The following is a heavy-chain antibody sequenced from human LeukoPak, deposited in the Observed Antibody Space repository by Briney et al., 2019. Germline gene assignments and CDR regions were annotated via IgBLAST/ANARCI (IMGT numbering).Heavy chain of an antibody. CDR1: GFTFSDHY. Sequence: GGSLRLSCAASGFTFSDHYMDWVRQAPGKGLEWVSGISWNSGSIGYADSVKGRFTISRDNTKNSLYLQMNSLRAEDTALYYCAKDSSPYYDSSGYLDYWGQGTLVTVSS. CDR3: AKDSSPYYDSSGYLDY. V-gene: IGHV3-9*01. D-gene: IGHD3-22*01. J-gene: IGHJ4*02. CDR2: ISWNSGSI.